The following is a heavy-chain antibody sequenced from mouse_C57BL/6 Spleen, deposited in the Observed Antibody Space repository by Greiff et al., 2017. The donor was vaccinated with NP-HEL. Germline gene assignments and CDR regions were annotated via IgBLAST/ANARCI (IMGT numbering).Heavy chain of an antibody. CDR3: AKTPRYGSSSYAMDY. V-gene: IGHV1-80*01. Sequence: VKLQQSGAELVKPGASVKISCKASGYAFSSYWMNWVKQRPGKGLEWIGQIYPGDGDTNYNGKFKGKATLTADKSSSTAYMQLSSLTSEDAAVYFCAKTPRYGSSSYAMDYWGQGTSVTVSS. D-gene: IGHD1-1*01. CDR2: IYPGDGDT. J-gene: IGHJ4*01. CDR1: GYAFSSYW.